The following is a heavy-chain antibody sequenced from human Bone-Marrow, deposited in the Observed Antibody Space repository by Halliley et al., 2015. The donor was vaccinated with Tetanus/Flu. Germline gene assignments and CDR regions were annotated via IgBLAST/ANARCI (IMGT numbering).Heavy chain of an antibody. J-gene: IGHJ6*01. CDR2: IFYGGST. CDR1: GDSISSAAYF. Sequence: LRLSCTVSGDSISSAAYFWSWIRQDPGKGLEWIGHIFYGGSTYYNPSLRRRVTISLDRSSNQFSLNLSSVTAADTALYYCARVGDSGFGAHSYGLDVWGQGTMVTVSS. D-gene: IGHD3-16*01. CDR3: ARVGDSGFGAHSYGLDV. V-gene: IGHV4-31*02.